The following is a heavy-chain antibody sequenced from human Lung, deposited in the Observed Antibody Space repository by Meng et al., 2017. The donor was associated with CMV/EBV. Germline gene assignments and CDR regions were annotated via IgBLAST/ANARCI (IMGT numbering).Heavy chain of an antibody. Sequence: GGSXRLXXAASGFTVSDNYMSWVRQAPGQGLGWVSVIYSGGSTYYADSVKGRFTISRYNSKNKQYLQMNSLRAKYTAVYYCARDLEWFRSGGYFGMDVWGQGXTVTVSS. CDR1: GFTVSDNY. V-gene: IGHV3-53*04. D-gene: IGHD3-3*01. CDR3: ARDLEWFRSGGYFGMDV. J-gene: IGHJ6*02. CDR2: IYSGGST.